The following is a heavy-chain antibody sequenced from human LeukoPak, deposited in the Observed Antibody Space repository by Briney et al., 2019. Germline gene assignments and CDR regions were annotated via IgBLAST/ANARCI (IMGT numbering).Heavy chain of an antibody. Sequence: GGSLRLSCAASGFTFSSYGMHWVRQAPGKGLEWVAFIRYDGSNKYYADSVKGRFTISRDNSKNTLYLQMNSLRAEDTAVYYCAKALLGYCSSTSCYGFNYWGQGTLVTVSS. J-gene: IGHJ4*02. CDR1: GFTFSSYG. V-gene: IGHV3-30*02. CDR3: AKALLGYCSSTSCYGFNY. CDR2: IRYDGSNK. D-gene: IGHD2-2*01.